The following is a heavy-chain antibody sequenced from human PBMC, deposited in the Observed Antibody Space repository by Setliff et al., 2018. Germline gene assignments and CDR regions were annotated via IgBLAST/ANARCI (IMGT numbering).Heavy chain of an antibody. Sequence: SETLSLTCTVSGGSISGDSWSWIRQPPGKGLEWIGYSSTSGNTNYHPSLRSRVTISVDTSKNQFSLKLSSVTAADTAVYYCARDPVGGQLIRAGPFDYWGQGTLVTVSS. CDR2: SSTSGNT. CDR3: ARDPVGGQLIRAGPFDY. V-gene: IGHV4-4*08. J-gene: IGHJ4*02. D-gene: IGHD6-13*01. CDR1: GGSISGDS.